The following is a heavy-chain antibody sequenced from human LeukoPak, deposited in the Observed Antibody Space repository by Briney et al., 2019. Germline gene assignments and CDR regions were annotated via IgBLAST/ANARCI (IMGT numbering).Heavy chain of an antibody. CDR2: ISAYNGNT. J-gene: IGHJ3*02. D-gene: IGHD6-13*01. V-gene: IGHV1-18*01. CDR1: GYTFSNYG. Sequence: ASVKVSCKTSGYTFSNYGISWVRQAPGQGLEWMGWISAYNGNTNYAQKLQGRVTMTTDTSTSTAYMELRSLRSDDTAVYYCARVPSSSWEGAFDIWGQGTMVTVSS. CDR3: ARVPSSSWEGAFDI.